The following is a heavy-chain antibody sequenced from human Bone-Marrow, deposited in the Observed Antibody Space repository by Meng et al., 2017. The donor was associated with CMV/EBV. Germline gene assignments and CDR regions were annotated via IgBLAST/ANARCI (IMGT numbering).Heavy chain of an antibody. Sequence: GESLKISCAASGFTFSSYAMHWVRQAPGKGLEWVAVISYDGSNKYYADSVKGRFTISRDNSKNTLYLQMNSLRAEDTAVYYCARRYCSSTSCYPSYWYFDLWGRGTLVTVSS. J-gene: IGHJ2*01. CDR1: GFTFSSYA. CDR2: ISYDGSNK. D-gene: IGHD2-2*01. CDR3: ARRYCSSTSCYPSYWYFDL. V-gene: IGHV3-30*04.